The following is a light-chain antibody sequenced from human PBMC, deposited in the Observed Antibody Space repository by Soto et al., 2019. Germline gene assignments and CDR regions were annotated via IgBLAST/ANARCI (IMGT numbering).Light chain of an antibody. V-gene: IGKV3-20*01. J-gene: IGKJ4*01. CDR2: GAS. Sequence: EIVLTQSPGTLSLSPGESTTLSCRASQSVGRNFLAWYQQKPGRAPRLPIHGASYRATGVPDRFSGSGSETDFTLTISRLEPEDFAVYYCHQYAASPLTFGGGTKVEIK. CDR3: HQYAASPLT. CDR1: QSVGRNF.